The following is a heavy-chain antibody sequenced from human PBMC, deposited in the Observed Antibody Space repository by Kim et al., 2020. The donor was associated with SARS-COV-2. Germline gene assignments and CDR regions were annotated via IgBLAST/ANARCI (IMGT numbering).Heavy chain of an antibody. J-gene: IGHJ4*02. CDR3: ARELYGGPLFDY. D-gene: IGHD3-10*01. Sequence: SETLSLTCTVSGGSISSYYWSWIRQPPGKGLEWIGYIYYSGSTNYNPSLKSRVTISVDTSKNQFSLKLSSVTAADTAVYYCARELYGGPLFDYWGQGTLVTVSS. CDR2: IYYSGST. CDR1: GGSISSYY. V-gene: IGHV4-59*13.